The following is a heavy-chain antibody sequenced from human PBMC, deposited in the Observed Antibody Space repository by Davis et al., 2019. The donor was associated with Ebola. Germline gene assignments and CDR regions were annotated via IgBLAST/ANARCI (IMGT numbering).Heavy chain of an antibody. D-gene: IGHD2-2*02. J-gene: IGHJ6*02. CDR2: ISGSGGST. CDR3: ARDLYLGSWNYYGMDV. Sequence: GGSLRLSCAASGFTFSSDWMHWVRQAPGKGLEWVSAISGSGGSTYYADSVKGRVTISRDNAKNSLYLQMNSLRAEDTAVYYCARDLYLGSWNYYGMDVWGQGTTVTVSS. CDR1: GFTFSSDW. V-gene: IGHV3-21*01.